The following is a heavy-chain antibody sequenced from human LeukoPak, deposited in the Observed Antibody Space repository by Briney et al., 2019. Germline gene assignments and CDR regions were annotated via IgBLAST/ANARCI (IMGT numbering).Heavy chain of an antibody. Sequence: PGGSLRLSCAASGFTFSSYGMHWVRQAPGKGLEWVAVIWYDGSNKYYADSVKGRFTISRDNSKNTLYLQMNSLRAEDTAVYYCARAGYSYGYSDYWGQGTLVTVSS. J-gene: IGHJ4*02. CDR2: IWYDGSNK. CDR3: ARAGYSYGYSDY. D-gene: IGHD5-18*01. V-gene: IGHV3-33*01. CDR1: GFTFSSYG.